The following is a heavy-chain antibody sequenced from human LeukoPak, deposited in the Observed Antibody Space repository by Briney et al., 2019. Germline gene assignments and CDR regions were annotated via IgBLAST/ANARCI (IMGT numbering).Heavy chain of an antibody. J-gene: IGHJ4*02. D-gene: IGHD3-10*01. CDR2: VDPEDGQT. V-gene: IGHV1-69-2*01. CDR3: ARALITMVRGRVGRTAQLGY. Sequence: ASVKISCKASGYTFTDYYMHWVRQASGKGLQWMGRVDPEDGQTIYAENLQGRLTITADTSTDTVYMELSSLRSEDTAVYYCARALITMVRGRVGRTAQLGYWGQGTLVTVSS. CDR1: GYTFTDYY.